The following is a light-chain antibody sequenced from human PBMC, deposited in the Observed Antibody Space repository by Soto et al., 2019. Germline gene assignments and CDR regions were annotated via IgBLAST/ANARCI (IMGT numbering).Light chain of an antibody. Sequence: QSALTQPASVSGSPGQSITISCTGTSRDVGTYNLVSWYQQHPGKAPKLIIYEGNKRPSGVSNRFSGSKSGNTASLTISGLLAEDEADYCCCSYAGYSNVFGTGSKVTVL. CDR3: CSYAGYSNV. CDR2: EGN. J-gene: IGLJ1*01. CDR1: SRDVGTYNL. V-gene: IGLV2-23*01.